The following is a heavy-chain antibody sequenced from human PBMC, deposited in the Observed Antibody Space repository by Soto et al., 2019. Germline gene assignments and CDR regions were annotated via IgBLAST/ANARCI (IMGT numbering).Heavy chain of an antibody. D-gene: IGHD3-10*01. CDR2: IYYSGST. CDR1: GGSISSYY. CDR3: ARDAYGSGSDDAFDI. J-gene: IGHJ3*02. Sequence: QVQLQESGPGLVKPSETLSLTCTVSGGSISSYYWSWIRQPPGKGLEWIGYIYYSGSTNYNPSLKSRVTISVDTSKNQFSLKLSSVTAADTAVYYCARDAYGSGSDDAFDIWGQGTMVTVSS. V-gene: IGHV4-59*01.